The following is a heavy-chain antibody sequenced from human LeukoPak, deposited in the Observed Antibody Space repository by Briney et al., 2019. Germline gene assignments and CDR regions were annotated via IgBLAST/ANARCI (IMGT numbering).Heavy chain of an antibody. CDR3: ASTLNTPSSY. D-gene: IGHD6-13*01. J-gene: IGHJ4*02. Sequence: ASVKVSCKASGYTFTGYYVHWVRQAPGQGLEWMGWINPQSGGTNYAQKFQGRVTMTRDTSISTAYMELRRLRSDDTAVYYCASTLNTPSSYWGQGTLVIVSS. CDR2: INPQSGGT. CDR1: GYTFTGYY. V-gene: IGHV1-2*02.